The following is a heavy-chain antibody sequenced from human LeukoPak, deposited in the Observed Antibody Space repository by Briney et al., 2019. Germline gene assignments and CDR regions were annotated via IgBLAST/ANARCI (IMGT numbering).Heavy chain of an antibody. CDR2: INPNSGGT. CDR1: GYTFTGYY. CDR3: AAEFDERGYSGYGSYD. Sequence: ASVKVSCKASGYTFTGYYMHWVRQAPGQGLEWMGWINPNSGGTNYAQKFQGRVTMTRETSISTAYMELSRLRSDDTAVYYCAAEFDERGYSGYGSYDWGQGTLVTVSS. D-gene: IGHD5-12*01. J-gene: IGHJ4*02. V-gene: IGHV1-2*02.